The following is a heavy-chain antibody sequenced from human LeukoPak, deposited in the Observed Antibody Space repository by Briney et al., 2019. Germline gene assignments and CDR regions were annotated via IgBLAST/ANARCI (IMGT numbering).Heavy chain of an antibody. CDR2: ISSSGSTI. D-gene: IGHD6-13*01. V-gene: IGHV3-48*03. Sequence: PGGSLRLSCAASGFTFSSYEMNWVRQAPGKGLEWVSYISSSGSTIYYADSVKGRFTISRDNAKNSLYLQMKNLRAEDSAVYYCATGGYSSKWYTFFYEYWGQGILVTVSS. J-gene: IGHJ4*02. CDR3: ATGGYSSKWYTFFYEY. CDR1: GFTFSSYE.